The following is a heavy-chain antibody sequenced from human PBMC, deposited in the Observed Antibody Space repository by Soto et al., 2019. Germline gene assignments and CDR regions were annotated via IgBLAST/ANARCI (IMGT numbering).Heavy chain of an antibody. J-gene: IGHJ6*02. V-gene: IGHV3-23*01. Sequence: VQLLESGGDLVQPGGSLRLSCEASGFTFSNYAMSWVRQAPGKGLEWVSVISGSGGSTNYADSAKGRFTISRDNSMDTLYLQMNSLRAEDTAVYYCARVFYYDILTGKSYNMDVWGQGTTDIVSS. CDR2: ISGSGGST. D-gene: IGHD3-9*01. CDR1: GFTFSNYA. CDR3: ARVFYYDILTGKSYNMDV.